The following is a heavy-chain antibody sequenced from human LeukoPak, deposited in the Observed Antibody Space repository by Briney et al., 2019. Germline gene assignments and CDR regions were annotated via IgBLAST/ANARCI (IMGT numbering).Heavy chain of an antibody. Sequence: GGSLRLSCAASGFTVSSNYMSWVRQPPGKGLEWVSVTYTGGTTDYADSVKGRFTISRDNSKNTLYLQMNSLRAEDTAVYYCAKDYTAIFGVVISFFDYWGQGTLVTVSS. J-gene: IGHJ4*02. CDR2: TYTGGTT. CDR1: GFTVSSNY. D-gene: IGHD3-3*01. V-gene: IGHV3-53*01. CDR3: AKDYTAIFGVVISFFDY.